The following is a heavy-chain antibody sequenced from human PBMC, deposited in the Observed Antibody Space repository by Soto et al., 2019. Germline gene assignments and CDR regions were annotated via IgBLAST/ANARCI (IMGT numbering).Heavy chain of an antibody. J-gene: IGHJ6*02. CDR1: GFTFSSYA. CDR3: ASPRNYYYYCMDV. Sequence: QVQLVESGGGVVQPGRSLRLSCAASGFTFSSYAMHWVRQAPGKGLEWVAVISYDGSNKYYADSVKGRFTISRDNSKNTLYLQMNSLRAEDTAVYYCASPRNYYYYCMDVWGQGTTVTVSS. V-gene: IGHV3-30-3*01. CDR2: ISYDGSNK.